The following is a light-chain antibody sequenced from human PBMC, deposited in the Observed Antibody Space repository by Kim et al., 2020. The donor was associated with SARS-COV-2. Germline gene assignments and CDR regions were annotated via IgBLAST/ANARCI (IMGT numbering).Light chain of an antibody. V-gene: IGKV1-5*03. CDR1: QSIDSW. CDR2: KSS. CDR3: QQYATYWT. Sequence: DAQMTQSPSTLSASVGDTVTITCRASQSIDSWLAWYQKKPGKAPKLIIYKSSTLESGVPSRFSGSGSGTEFTLTISSLQPDDFATYCCQQYATYWTFGQGTKVDIK. J-gene: IGKJ1*01.